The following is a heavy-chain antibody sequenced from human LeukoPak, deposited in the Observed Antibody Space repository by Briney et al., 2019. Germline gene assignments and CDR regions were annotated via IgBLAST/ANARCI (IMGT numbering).Heavy chain of an antibody. V-gene: IGHV3-30*02. CDR2: IHHDGSNK. J-gene: IGHJ4*02. CDR1: GFTFSSYG. CDR3: AKGTKYYYGSGSYYLSRDHFISR. Sequence: GGSLRLSCAASGFTFSSYGMHWVRQAPGKGLDWVAFIHHDGSNKYYADSVKGRFTISRDNSKNTLYLQMNSLRAEDTAVYYCAKGTKYYYGSGSYYLSRDHFISRWGQGTQVTVSS. D-gene: IGHD3-10*01.